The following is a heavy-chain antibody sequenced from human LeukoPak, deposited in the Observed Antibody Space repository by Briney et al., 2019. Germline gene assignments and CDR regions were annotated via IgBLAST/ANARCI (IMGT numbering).Heavy chain of an antibody. Sequence: PSQTLSLTCTVSGGSISSGGYYWSWIRQPPGKGLEWIGYIYHSGSTYYNPSLKSRVTISVDRSKNQFSLKLSSVTAADTAVYYCAKTSNIVVVPAAIKREGFDPWGQGTLVTVSS. CDR1: GGSISSGGYY. D-gene: IGHD2-2*02. V-gene: IGHV4-30-2*01. CDR3: AKTSNIVVVPAAIKREGFDP. J-gene: IGHJ5*02. CDR2: IYHSGST.